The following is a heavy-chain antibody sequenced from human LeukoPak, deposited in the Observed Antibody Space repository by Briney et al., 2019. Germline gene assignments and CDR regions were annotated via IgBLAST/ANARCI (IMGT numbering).Heavy chain of an antibody. CDR2: IVPIFGTA. V-gene: IGHV1-69*13. D-gene: IGHD3-3*01. CDR3: ARGAYDFWSGYSLDY. CDR1: GVTFSSYA. J-gene: IGHJ4*02. Sequence: SVKVSCKASGVTFSSYAISWVRQAPGQELEWMGGIVPIFGTANYAQKFQGRVTITADESTSTAYMELSSLRSEDTAVYYCARGAYDFWSGYSLDYWGQGTLVNVSS.